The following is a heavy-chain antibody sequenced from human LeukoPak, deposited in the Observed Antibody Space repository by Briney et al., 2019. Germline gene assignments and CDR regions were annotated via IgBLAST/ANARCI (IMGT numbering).Heavy chain of an antibody. CDR1: GFTFSDYY. Sequence: GGSLRLSCAASGFTFSDYYMNWIRQAPGKGLEWVSYISSSGSTIYYADSVKGRFTISRDNAKNSLYLQLNSLRAEDTAVYYCARDYGLDCSSTSCPSPFDYWGQGTLVTVSS. J-gene: IGHJ4*02. CDR3: ARDYGLDCSSTSCPSPFDY. CDR2: ISSSGSTI. V-gene: IGHV3-11*01. D-gene: IGHD2-2*01.